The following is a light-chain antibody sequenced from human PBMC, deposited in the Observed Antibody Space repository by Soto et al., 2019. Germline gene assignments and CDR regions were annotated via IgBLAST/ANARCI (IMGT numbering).Light chain of an antibody. V-gene: IGKV1-17*01. CDR1: QGIGNN. Sequence: DIPMTQSPSSLSASVGDRVTITCRASQGIGNNLGWYQQKAGKAPQRLISATSRLESGVPSTFSGSGSGTEFILTISSLQPEDFATYYCLQHNTYPFTFGPGTKVDIK. CDR2: ATS. J-gene: IGKJ3*01. CDR3: LQHNTYPFT.